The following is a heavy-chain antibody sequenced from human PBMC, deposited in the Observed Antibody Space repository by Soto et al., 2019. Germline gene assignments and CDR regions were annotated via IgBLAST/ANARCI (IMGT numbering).Heavy chain of an antibody. J-gene: IGHJ4*02. Sequence: GGSLRLSCAASGFTVSSHCMAWVRQSPGKGLEWVGRIKSKTDGGTTDYTAPVKGRFTISRDDSKNTLYLQMNSLKTEDTAVYYCTTDAITMIVVVHPPFDYWGQGTLVTVSS. CDR2: IKSKTDGGTT. CDR3: TTDAITMIVVVHPPFDY. V-gene: IGHV3-15*01. CDR1: GFTVSSHC. D-gene: IGHD3-22*01.